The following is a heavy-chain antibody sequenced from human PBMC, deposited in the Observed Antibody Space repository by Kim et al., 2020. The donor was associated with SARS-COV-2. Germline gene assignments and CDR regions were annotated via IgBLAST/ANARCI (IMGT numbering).Heavy chain of an antibody. J-gene: IGHJ4*02. Sequence: SETLSLTCTVSGASIRSHYWSWIRQPPGKGLEWIGYVSYTATTNYNPSLKGRVTMSIDAANNQFSLNLSSVTAAYTAVYYCPRHDGYDSYWGQGTLVIVSS. D-gene: IGHD5-12*01. CDR3: PRHDGYDSY. CDR1: GASIRSHY. V-gene: IGHV4-59*08. CDR2: VSYTATT.